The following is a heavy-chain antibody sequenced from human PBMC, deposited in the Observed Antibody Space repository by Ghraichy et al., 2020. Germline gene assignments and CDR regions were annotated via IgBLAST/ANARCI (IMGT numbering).Heavy chain of an antibody. J-gene: IGHJ4*02. CDR2: IAYSGST. D-gene: IGHD1-26*01. Sequence: ESLKISCTVSGGSMGSYYWSWIRQPPGKGLEWIGYIAYSGSTNYKPSLKSRVTISLDTSKNQFSLKLTSLTAADTAVYYCAGEGGIVGGSVDYWGQGTLVTVSS. CDR3: AGEGGIVGGSVDY. V-gene: IGHV4-59*01. CDR1: GGSMGSYY.